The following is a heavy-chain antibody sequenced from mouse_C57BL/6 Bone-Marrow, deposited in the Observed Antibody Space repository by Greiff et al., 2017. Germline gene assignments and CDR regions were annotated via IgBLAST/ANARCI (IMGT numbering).Heavy chain of an antibody. J-gene: IGHJ4*01. CDR1: GYTFTSYW. CDR3: ARDDYNAMDY. CDR2: IHPNSGST. V-gene: IGHV1-64*01. Sequence: QVQLQQPGAELVKPGASVKLSCKASGYTFTSYWMHWVKQRPGQGLEWIGMIHPNSGSTNYNEKFKSKATLTVDKSSSTAYMQLSSLTSDDSAVYYCARDDYNAMDYWGQGTSVTVSS.